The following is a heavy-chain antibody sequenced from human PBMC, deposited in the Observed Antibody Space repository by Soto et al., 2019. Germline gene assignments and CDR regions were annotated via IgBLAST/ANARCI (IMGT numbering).Heavy chain of an antibody. D-gene: IGHD3-10*01. V-gene: IGHV3-30-3*01. CDR2: MSYDGTTK. CDR1: GFIFSNYV. J-gene: IGHJ4*02. Sequence: QVQLVESGGGVVQPGRSLRLSCAASGFIFSNYVMYWVRQAPGKGMEWVAFMSYDGTTKSYADSVKGRFTISRDNSQNTLYMQMKSLRLEDTGVYYCAREVLWSRYFDYWGQGTLVSVSS. CDR3: AREVLWSRYFDY.